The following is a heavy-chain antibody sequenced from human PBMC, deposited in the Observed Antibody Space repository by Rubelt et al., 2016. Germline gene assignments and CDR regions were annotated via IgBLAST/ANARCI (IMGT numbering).Heavy chain of an antibody. V-gene: IGHV1-3*01. CDR2: INAGNGNT. J-gene: IGHJ5*02. Sequence: QVQLVQSGAEVKKPGASVKVSCKAAGYSFTTYSIHWVRQAPGQRLEWMGWINAGNGNTKYSQKFQGRVTIHRDTSASTAYMELSSRRSEDTAVYYCARVIWGSGWSNNWFDPWGQGTLVTVSS. CDR1: GYSFTTYS. D-gene: IGHD6-19*01. CDR3: ARVIWGSGWSNNWFDP.